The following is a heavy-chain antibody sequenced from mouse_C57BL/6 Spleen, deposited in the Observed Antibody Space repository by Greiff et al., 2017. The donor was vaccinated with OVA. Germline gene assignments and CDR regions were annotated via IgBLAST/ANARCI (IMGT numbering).Heavy chain of an antibody. Sequence: VQLQQSGPELVKPGASVKISCKASGYAFSSSWMNWVKQRPGKGLEWIGRIYPGDGDTDYNGKFKGKATLTADKSSNTAYMQLSSLTSEDSAVYICARGRFDDWGQGTTLTVSS. V-gene: IGHV1-82*01. CDR1: GYAFSSSW. CDR3: ARGRFDD. J-gene: IGHJ2*01. CDR2: IYPGDGDT.